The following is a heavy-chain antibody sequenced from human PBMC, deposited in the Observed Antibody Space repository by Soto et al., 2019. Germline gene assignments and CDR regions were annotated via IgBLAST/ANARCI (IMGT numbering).Heavy chain of an antibody. J-gene: IGHJ4*02. D-gene: IGHD6-19*01. CDR1: GGSFSGYH. CDR3: SRGYGEQWPTSDY. CDR2: VHHDGGI. Sequence: QVQLQQWGAGLLKPSETLSLTCAVYGGSFSGYHYTWIRQPPGKGLEWIGEVHHDGGINYNPSLASRATISADASKNQFSLRLRSATAADTAVHYCSRGYGEQWPTSDYWGQGTLVTVSS. V-gene: IGHV4-34*02.